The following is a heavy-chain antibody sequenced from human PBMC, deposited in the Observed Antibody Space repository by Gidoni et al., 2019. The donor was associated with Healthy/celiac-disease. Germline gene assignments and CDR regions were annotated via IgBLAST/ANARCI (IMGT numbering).Heavy chain of an antibody. CDR3: ARTGEYYYDSSGYSNWFDP. J-gene: IGHJ5*02. CDR1: GYTFTSYG. D-gene: IGHD3-22*01. CDR2: ISAYNGNT. Sequence: QVQLVQSGAEVKKPGASVTVSFKASGYTFTSYGISWVRQAPGQGLEWMGWISAYNGNTNYAQKLQGRVTMTTDTSTSTAYMELRSLRSDDTAVYYCARTGEYYYDSSGYSNWFDPWGQGTLVTVSS. V-gene: IGHV1-18*01.